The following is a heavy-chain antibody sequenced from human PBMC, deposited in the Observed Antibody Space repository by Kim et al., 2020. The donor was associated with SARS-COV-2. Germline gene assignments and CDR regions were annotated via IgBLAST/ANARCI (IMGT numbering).Heavy chain of an antibody. CDR3: ARVQRITIFGVVREIDV. J-gene: IGHJ6*02. CDR1: GGSISSYY. Sequence: SETLSLTCTVSGGSISSYYWSWIRQPPGKGLEWIGYIYYSGSTNYNPSLKSRVTISVDTSKNQFSLKLSSVTAADTAVYFCARVQRITIFGVVREIDVWGQGTTVTGSS. V-gene: IGHV4-59*13. D-gene: IGHD3-3*01. CDR2: IYYSGST.